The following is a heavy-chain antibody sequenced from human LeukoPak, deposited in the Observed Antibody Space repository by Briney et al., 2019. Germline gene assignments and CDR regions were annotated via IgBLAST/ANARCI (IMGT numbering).Heavy chain of an antibody. CDR3: ARGKPSMVRGGPNWFDP. D-gene: IGHD3-10*01. CDR1: GGSISSYY. V-gene: IGHV4-59*08. CDR2: IYYSGST. Sequence: SETLSLTCTVSGGSISSYYWSWIRQPPGKGLEWIGYIYYSGSTNYNPSLKSRVTISVDTSKNQFSLRLSSVTAADTAVYYCARGKPSMVRGGPNWFDPWGQGTLVTVSS. J-gene: IGHJ5*02.